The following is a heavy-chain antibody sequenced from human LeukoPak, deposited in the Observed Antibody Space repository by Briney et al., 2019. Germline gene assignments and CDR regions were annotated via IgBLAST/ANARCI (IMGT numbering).Heavy chain of an antibody. CDR3: AKLPRQYSGYDYFDY. J-gene: IGHJ4*02. CDR1: GLTFSSYA. CDR2: ISGSGGST. Sequence: PGGSLRLSCAASGLTFSSYAMSWVRQAPGKGLEWVSAISGSGGSTYYADSVKGRFTISRDNSKNTLYLQMNSLRAEDTAVYYCAKLPRQYSGYDYFDYWGQGTLVTVSS. V-gene: IGHV3-23*01. D-gene: IGHD5-12*01.